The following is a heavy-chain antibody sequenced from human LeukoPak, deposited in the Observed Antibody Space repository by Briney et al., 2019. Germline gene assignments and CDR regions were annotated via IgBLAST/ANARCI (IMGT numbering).Heavy chain of an antibody. CDR1: GGSIISDTYY. J-gene: IGHJ5*02. CDR3: ARDATYSPKGFDP. CDR2: IFYSGSL. Sequence: SETLSLTCTVSGGSIISDTYYWAWLRQPPGKGLEWIGSIFYSGSLYYNPSLKSRVTISVDTSKNQFSLKLRYVTAADTAVYYCARDATYSPKGFDPWGQGTLVTVSS. V-gene: IGHV4-39*07. D-gene: IGHD2-21*01.